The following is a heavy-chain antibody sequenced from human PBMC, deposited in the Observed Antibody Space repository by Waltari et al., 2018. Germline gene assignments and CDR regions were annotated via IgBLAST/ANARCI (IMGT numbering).Heavy chain of an antibody. CDR3: AKPFYNWDDPLHS. J-gene: IGHJ4*02. CDR1: GLTFNYFA. D-gene: IGHD1-20*01. V-gene: IGHV3-23*04. Sequence: EVQLVESGGGVVQQGGTLRLSRAAHGLTFNYFAINWATLAPGTGLDWVAAITVSDDTFYADSVMGRFTVSRDTSKNTVYLQMNGLRAEDTAIYYCAKPFYNWDDPLHSWGQGTLVAVSS. CDR2: ITVSDDT.